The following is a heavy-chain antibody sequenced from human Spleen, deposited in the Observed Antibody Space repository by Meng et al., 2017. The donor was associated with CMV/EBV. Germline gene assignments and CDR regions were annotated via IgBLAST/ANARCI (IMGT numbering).Heavy chain of an antibody. V-gene: IGHV3-23*03. CDR1: GFNFNTYA. CDR2: IYGGGRDT. Sequence: GGSLRLSCAASGFNFNTYAMSWVRQAPGKGLEWVSVIYGGGRDTYSADSVKGRFTTSRDNSHNTLYLQMNSLRAEDTAVYYCARDPSGSYTGYWGQGTLVTVSS. D-gene: IGHD1-26*01. CDR3: ARDPSGSYTGY. J-gene: IGHJ4*02.